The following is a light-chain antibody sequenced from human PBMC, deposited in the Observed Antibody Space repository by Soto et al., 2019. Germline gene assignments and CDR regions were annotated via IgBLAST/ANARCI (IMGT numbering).Light chain of an antibody. CDR2: GAS. J-gene: IGKJ1*01. CDR1: QSFSSTF. Sequence: EILLTQSPDSLSLSPGDRATLSCRASQSFSSTFFAWYQQKPGQAPRLLIYGASNRATGIPDRFSGSGSGTDFTLTISRLDPEDFAVYYCQQYASSVTFGQGTKVEIK. CDR3: QQYASSVT. V-gene: IGKV3-20*01.